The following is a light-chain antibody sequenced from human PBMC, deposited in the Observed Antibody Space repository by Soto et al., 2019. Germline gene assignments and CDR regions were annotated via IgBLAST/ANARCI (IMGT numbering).Light chain of an antibody. CDR1: QSVGSD. V-gene: IGKV3-11*01. J-gene: IGKJ5*01. Sequence: DIVMTQSPATLSVSPGARATLSCGASQSVGSDLVWYRQKPGQAPRLLIYGASNRAAGIPARFSGSRSGTDFTLTISSVEPEDFAMYYCHQRNQFGQGTRLEIK. CDR3: HQRNQ. CDR2: GAS.